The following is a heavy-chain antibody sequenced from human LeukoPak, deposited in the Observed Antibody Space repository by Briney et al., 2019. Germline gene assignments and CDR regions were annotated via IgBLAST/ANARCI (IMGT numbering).Heavy chain of an antibody. D-gene: IGHD3-3*01. V-gene: IGHV3-23*01. CDR3: AKDGNRYDFWSGYVYPGWFDP. CDR2: ST. J-gene: IGHJ5*02. Sequence: STYYAASVKGRFTISRDNSKNTLYLQMNSLRAEDTAVYYCAKDGNRYDFWSGYVYPGWFDPWGQGTLVTVSS.